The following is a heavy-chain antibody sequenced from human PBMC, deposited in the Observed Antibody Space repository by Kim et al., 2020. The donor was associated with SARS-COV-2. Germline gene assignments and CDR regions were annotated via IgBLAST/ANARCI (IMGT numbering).Heavy chain of an antibody. Sequence: VDSVKGRFTISRDNAKNSLYLQMNSLRAEDTAVHYCARGPSWGMYYYYMDVWGKGTTVTVSS. J-gene: IGHJ6*03. CDR3: ARGPSWGMYYYYMDV. V-gene: IGHV3-7*01. D-gene: IGHD3-16*01.